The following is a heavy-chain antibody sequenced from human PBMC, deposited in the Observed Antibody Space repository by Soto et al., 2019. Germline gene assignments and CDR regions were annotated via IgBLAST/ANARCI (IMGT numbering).Heavy chain of an antibody. CDR2: IYYSGST. V-gene: IGHV4-30-4*01. Sequence: SETLSLTCTVSGGSISSGDYYWSWIRQPPGKGLDWIGYIYYSGSTYYNPSLKSRVTISVDTSKNQFSLKLSSVTAADTAVYYCARSYYDFWSGYRRHYGMDVWGQGTTVTVSS. J-gene: IGHJ6*02. CDR3: ARSYYDFWSGYRRHYGMDV. CDR1: GGSISSGDYY. D-gene: IGHD3-3*01.